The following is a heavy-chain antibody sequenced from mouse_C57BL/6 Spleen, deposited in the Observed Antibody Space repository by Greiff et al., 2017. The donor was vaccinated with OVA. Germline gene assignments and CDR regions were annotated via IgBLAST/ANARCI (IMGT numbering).Heavy chain of an antibody. V-gene: IGHV1-19*01. Sequence: DVQLQESGPVLVKPGASVKMSCKASGYTFTDYYMNWVKQSHGKSLEWIGVINPYNGGTSYNQKFKGKATLTVDKSSSTAYMELNSLTSEDSAVYYCARDYYGSSYIAYWGQGTLVTVSA. CDR1: GYTFTDYY. CDR2: INPYNGGT. CDR3: ARDYYGSSYIAY. J-gene: IGHJ3*01. D-gene: IGHD1-1*01.